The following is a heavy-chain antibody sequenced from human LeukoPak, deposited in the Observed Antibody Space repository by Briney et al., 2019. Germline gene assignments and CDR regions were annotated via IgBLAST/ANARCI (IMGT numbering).Heavy chain of an antibody. J-gene: IGHJ4*02. CDR2: IRYDGSNK. CDR3: AKDAAQDSWPQNYGYFDY. CDR1: GFTFSSYG. V-gene: IGHV3-30*02. D-gene: IGHD4-17*01. Sequence: PGGSLRLSCAASGFTFSSYGMHWVRQAPGKGLEWVAFIRYDGSNKYYADSVKGRFTISRDNSKNTLYLQMNSLRAEDTAVYYCAKDAAQDSWPQNYGYFDYWGQGTLVTVSS.